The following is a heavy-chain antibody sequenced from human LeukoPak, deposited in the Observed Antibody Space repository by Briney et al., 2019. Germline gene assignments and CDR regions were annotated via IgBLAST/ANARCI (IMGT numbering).Heavy chain of an antibody. V-gene: IGHV4-39*07. CDR1: GGSISGTSCF. J-gene: IGHJ5*02. D-gene: IGHD3-10*01. CDR3: ARAAPYGSGRNLFDP. Sequence: PSETLSLTCTVSGGSISGTSCFWGCIRQPPGKGLEWNGSVYYLASTYYNPSLESRVTISVDRSKNQFSLELRSVTAAGTAVYYCARAAPYGSGRNLFDPWGQGTLVTVSS. CDR2: VYYLAST.